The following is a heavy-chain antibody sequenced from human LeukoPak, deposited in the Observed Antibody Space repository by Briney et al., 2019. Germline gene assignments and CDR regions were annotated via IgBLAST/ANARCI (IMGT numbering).Heavy chain of an antibody. D-gene: IGHD5-18*01. CDR1: GYTLTELS. CDR2: FDPEDGET. V-gene: IGHV1-24*01. CDR3: AGGWIQLWAYYFDY. Sequence: ASVKVSCKVSGYTLTELSMHWVRQAPGKGLEWMGGFDPEDGETIYAQKFQGRVTITTDESTSTAYMELSSLRSEDTAVYYCAGGWIQLWAYYFDYWGQGTLVTVSS. J-gene: IGHJ4*02.